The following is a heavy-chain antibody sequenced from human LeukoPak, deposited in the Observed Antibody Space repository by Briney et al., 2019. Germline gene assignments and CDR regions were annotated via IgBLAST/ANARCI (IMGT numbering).Heavy chain of an antibody. Sequence: PSGTLSLTRAVSGGSISSSNWWSWVRQPPGKGLEWIGEIYHSGSTNYNPSLKSRVTISVDKSKNQFSLKLSSVTAADTAVYYCAREDSSGWYKYYFDYWGQGTLVTVSS. D-gene: IGHD6-19*01. CDR2: IYHSGST. CDR3: AREDSSGWYKYYFDY. J-gene: IGHJ4*02. CDR1: GGSISSSNW. V-gene: IGHV4-4*02.